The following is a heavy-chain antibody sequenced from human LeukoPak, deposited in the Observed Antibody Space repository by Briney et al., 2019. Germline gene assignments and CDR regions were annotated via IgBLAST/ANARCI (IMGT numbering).Heavy chain of an antibody. CDR2: IKQDGSKK. CDR3: TRVGYIDEGIDY. Sequence: GGSLRLSCVASGFPFSSYWMTWVRQAPVKGLAWVANIKQDGSKKSYVDSVKGRFTISRDNAKNSLYLQMNSLRAEDTAIYYCTRVGYIDEGIDYWGQGTLVTVSS. CDR1: GFPFSSYW. J-gene: IGHJ4*02. V-gene: IGHV3-7*04. D-gene: IGHD5-24*01.